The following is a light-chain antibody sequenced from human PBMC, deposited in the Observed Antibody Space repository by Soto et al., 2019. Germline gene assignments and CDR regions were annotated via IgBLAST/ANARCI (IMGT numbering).Light chain of an antibody. CDR2: YAS. CDR3: QQYDNLPYT. J-gene: IGKJ2*01. CDR1: QDISNY. Sequence: DIQMTHYTSSLSASVGARVTITCQASQDISNYLNWYQQNPGKAHKLLIYYASNLETRVPSRFSGSGSETDFTFTISSLQPEDIATYYCQQYDNLPYTFGQGTKLEIK. V-gene: IGKV1-33*01.